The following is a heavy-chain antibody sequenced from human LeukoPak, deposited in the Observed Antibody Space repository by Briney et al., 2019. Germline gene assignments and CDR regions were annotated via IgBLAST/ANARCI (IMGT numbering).Heavy chain of an antibody. CDR2: ISYGGSNK. J-gene: IGHJ3*02. CDR1: GFTFSSYG. V-gene: IGHV3-30*18. Sequence: GGSLRLSCAASGFTFSSYGMHWVRQAPGKGLEWVALISYGGSNKYYADSLKGRFTISRDNSKNTLYLQMNSLRAEDTALYYCAKDTGHSSSWLDAFDIWGQGTMVTVSS. CDR3: AKDTGHSSSWLDAFDI. D-gene: IGHD6-13*01.